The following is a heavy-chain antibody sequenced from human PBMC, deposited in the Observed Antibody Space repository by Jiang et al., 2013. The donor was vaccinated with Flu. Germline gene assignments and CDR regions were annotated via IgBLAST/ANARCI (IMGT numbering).Heavy chain of an antibody. J-gene: IGHJ5*02. D-gene: IGHD6-13*01. V-gene: IGHV6-1*01. CDR2: TYYRSKWYK. Sequence: SVSNNGATWNWIRQSPSRGLEWLGRTYYRSKWYKEYAVSVKSRISINPDTSKNQLSLQLNSVTPEDTAVYYCARGIVAADLWGQGTLVTVSS. CDR1: SVSNNGAT. CDR3: ARGIVAADL.